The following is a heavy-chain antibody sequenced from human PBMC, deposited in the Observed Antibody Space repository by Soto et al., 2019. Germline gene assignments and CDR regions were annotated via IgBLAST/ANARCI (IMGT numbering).Heavy chain of an antibody. D-gene: IGHD5-18*01. V-gene: IGHV1-2*04. Sequence: ASVKVSCKASGYTFTGYYMHWVRQAPGHGIEWMGWINPNSGGTNYAQKFQGWVTMTRDTSISTAYMELSRLRSDDTAVYYCARDLRGYSHGRSFYLFGMDVWGPGTTVAASS. CDR1: GYTFTGYY. CDR2: INPNSGGT. J-gene: IGHJ6*02. CDR3: ARDLRGYSHGRSFYLFGMDV.